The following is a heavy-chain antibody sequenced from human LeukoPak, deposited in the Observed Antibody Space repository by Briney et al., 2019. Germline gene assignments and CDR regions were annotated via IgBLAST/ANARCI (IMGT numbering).Heavy chain of an antibody. V-gene: IGHV3-30*18. Sequence: PGGSLRLSCAASGFTFSSYGMHWVRQAPGKGLEWVAVISYDGSNKYYADSVKGRFTISRDNSKNTLYLQMNSLRAEDTAVYYYAKDPYDYWGQGTLVTVSS. CDR3: AKDPYDY. J-gene: IGHJ4*02. CDR1: GFTFSSYG. CDR2: ISYDGSNK.